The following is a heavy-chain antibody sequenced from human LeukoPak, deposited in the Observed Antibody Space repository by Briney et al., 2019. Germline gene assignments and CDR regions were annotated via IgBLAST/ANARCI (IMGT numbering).Heavy chain of an antibody. V-gene: IGHV3-23*01. CDR3: AKDPDTMIVVINYFGY. J-gene: IGHJ4*02. D-gene: IGHD3-22*01. CDR2: ISGSGGST. CDR1: GFTFSSYA. Sequence: PGGSLRLSCAASGFTFSSYAMSWVRQAPGKGLEWVSAISGSGGSTYYADSVKGRFTISRDNSKNTLYLQMNSLRAEDTAVYYCAKDPDTMIVVINYFGYWGQGTLVTVSS.